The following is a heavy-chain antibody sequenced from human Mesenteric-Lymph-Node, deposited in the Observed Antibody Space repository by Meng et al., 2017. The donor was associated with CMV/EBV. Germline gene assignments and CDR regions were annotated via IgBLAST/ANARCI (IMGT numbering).Heavy chain of an antibody. V-gene: IGHV3-23*03. CDR2: VYRGNLGI. CDR3: ARGGLGILRFLEWVYDY. CDR1: GFTFRNYA. Sequence: GGSLRLSCAASGFTFRNYAMSWVRQAPGKGLEWVAVVYRGNLGINYVNSVRGRFTISRDNAKNSLYLQMNSLRAEDTALYYCARGGLGILRFLEWVYDYWGQGTLVTVSS. D-gene: IGHD3-3*01. J-gene: IGHJ4*02.